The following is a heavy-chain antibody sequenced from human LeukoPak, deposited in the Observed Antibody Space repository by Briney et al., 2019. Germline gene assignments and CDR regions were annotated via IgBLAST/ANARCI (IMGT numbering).Heavy chain of an antibody. CDR3: ARHGPARYYDSSGYYRGAFDI. CDR2: ISYDGSNK. V-gene: IGHV3-30-3*01. CDR1: GFTFSSYA. D-gene: IGHD3-22*01. Sequence: GGSLRLSCAASGFTFSSYAMHWVRQAPGKGLGWVAVISYDGSNKYYADSVKGRFTISRDNSKNTLYLQMNSLRAEDTAVYYCARHGPARYYDSSGYYRGAFDIWGQGTMVTVSS. J-gene: IGHJ3*02.